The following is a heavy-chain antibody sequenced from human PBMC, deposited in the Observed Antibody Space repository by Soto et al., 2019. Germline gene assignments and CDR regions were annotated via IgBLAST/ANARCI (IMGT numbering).Heavy chain of an antibody. J-gene: IGHJ4*02. D-gene: IGHD2-2*01. CDR2: IKQDGSET. CDR3: GRGGCSTLCNR. CDR1: GFTFSSYW. V-gene: IGHV3-7*01. Sequence: EVQLVESGGGLVQPGGSLRLSCAASGFTFSSYWMSWVRQAPGKGLEWVANIKQDGSETYDVDSVKGGYTSSRDNAKNSLYVQMNSLRAEGTAVYYCGRGGCSTLCNRWGQGTLVTVSS.